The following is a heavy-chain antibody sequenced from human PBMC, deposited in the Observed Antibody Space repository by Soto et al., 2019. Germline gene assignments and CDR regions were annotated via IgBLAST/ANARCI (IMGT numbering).Heavy chain of an antibody. CDR1: GFTFDDYA. D-gene: IGHD4-17*01. CDR3: AKDVVTTVTTFFYY. J-gene: IGHJ4*02. Sequence: EVQLVEPGGGLVQPGRSLRLSCAASGFTFDDYAMHWVRQAPGKGLEWVSGISWNSGSIGYADSVKGRFTISRDNAKNSLYLQMNSLRAEDTALYNCAKDVVTTVTTFFYYWGQGTLVTVSS. CDR2: ISWNSGSI. V-gene: IGHV3-9*01.